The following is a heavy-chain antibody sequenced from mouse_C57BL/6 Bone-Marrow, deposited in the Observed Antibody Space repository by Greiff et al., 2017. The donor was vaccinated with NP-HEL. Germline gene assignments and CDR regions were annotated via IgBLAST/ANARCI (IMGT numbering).Heavy chain of an antibody. CDR3: ATLITTVVAHDY. CDR1: GYTFTSYW. J-gene: IGHJ2*01. V-gene: IGHV1-55*01. CDR2: IYPGSGST. Sequence: QVQLQQSGAELVKPGASVKMSCKASGYTFTSYWITWVKQRPGQGLEWIGDIYPGSGSTNYNEKFKSKATLTVDTSSTTAYMQLSSLTSEDSAVYYCATLITTVVAHDYWGKGTTLTVSS. D-gene: IGHD1-1*01.